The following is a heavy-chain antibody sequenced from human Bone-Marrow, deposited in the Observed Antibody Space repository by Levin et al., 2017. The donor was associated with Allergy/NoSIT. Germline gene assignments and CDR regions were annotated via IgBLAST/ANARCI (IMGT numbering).Heavy chain of an antibody. CDR3: ARGPHLTVAPISNSWFDP. D-gene: IGHD5-12*01. CDR2: TSSNGGSA. CDR1: GFTFSAYP. Sequence: QPGGSLRLSCAASGFTFSAYPMYWVRQAPGKGLEYVSGTSSNGGSAYYASSVKGRFTISRDNSKNTLYLQMGSLRAEDMAVYYCARGPHLTVAPISNSWFDPWGQGTLVTVSS. V-gene: IGHV3-64*01. J-gene: IGHJ5*02.